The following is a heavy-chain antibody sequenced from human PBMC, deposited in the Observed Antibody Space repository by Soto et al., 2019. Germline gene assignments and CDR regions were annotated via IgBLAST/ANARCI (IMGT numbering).Heavy chain of an antibody. Sequence: QVQLVQSGAEVKKPGSSVKVSCKASGGTFSSYAISWVRQAPGQGLEWMGGIIPIFGTANYAQKFQGRVTITADKSTSTAYIELSSLRSEDTAVYYCARDSPTMVRGVMVGNFDYWGQGTLVTVSS. CDR2: IIPIFGTA. V-gene: IGHV1-69*06. CDR1: GGTFSSYA. J-gene: IGHJ4*02. CDR3: ARDSPTMVRGVMVGNFDY. D-gene: IGHD3-10*01.